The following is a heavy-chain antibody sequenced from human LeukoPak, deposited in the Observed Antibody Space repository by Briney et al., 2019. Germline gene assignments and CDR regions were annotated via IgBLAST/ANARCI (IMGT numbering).Heavy chain of an antibody. J-gene: IGHJ4*02. CDR3: AKGRGMVRDFDC. CDR1: GFTFSSYA. Sequence: GGSLRLSCAASGFTFSSYAMSWVRQAPGKGLEWVSAISGSGDSTYYADSVKGRFTISRDNSKNTLYLQMNSLRAEDTAVYYCAKGRGMVRDFDCWGQGTLVTVSS. D-gene: IGHD3-10*01. V-gene: IGHV3-23*01. CDR2: ISGSGDST.